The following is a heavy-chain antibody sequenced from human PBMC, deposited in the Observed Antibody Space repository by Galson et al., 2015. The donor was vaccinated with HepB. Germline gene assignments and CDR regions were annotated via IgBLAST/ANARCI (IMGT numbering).Heavy chain of an antibody. Sequence: LSLTCTVSGGSISSNSYYWGWIRQPPGKGLEWIGSIYYSGSTYYNPSLKSRVTISVDTSKNQFSLKLSSVTAADTAVYYCARAVHSSTPLSWFDPWGQGTLVTVSS. D-gene: IGHD2-15*01. CDR3: ARAVHSSTPLSWFDP. V-gene: IGHV4-39*07. CDR2: IYYSGST. J-gene: IGHJ5*02. CDR1: GGSISSNSYY.